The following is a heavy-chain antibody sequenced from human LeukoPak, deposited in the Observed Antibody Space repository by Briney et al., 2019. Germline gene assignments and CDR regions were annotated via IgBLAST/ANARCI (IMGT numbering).Heavy chain of an antibody. V-gene: IGHV1-18*04. CDR2: ISAYNGNT. CDR1: GYTFTSYG. CDR3: ARGGSGSYWAFDI. D-gene: IGHD3-10*01. J-gene: IGHJ3*02. Sequence: GASVKVSCKASGYTFTSYGISWVRQAPGQGLELIACISAYNGNTNYAQKLQVRVTMTTDTSTSTAYMELRSLRSDDTAVYYRARGGSGSYWAFDIWGQGTMVTVSS.